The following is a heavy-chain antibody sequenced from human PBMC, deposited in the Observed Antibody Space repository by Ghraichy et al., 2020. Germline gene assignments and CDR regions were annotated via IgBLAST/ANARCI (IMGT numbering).Heavy chain of an antibody. Sequence: GGSLRLSCAASGFTFSSYAMSWVRQAPGKGLEWVSAISGSGGSTYYADSVKGRFTISRDNSKNTLYLQMNSLRAEDTAVYYCAKNAAPDVYGRYYGMDVWGQGTTVTVSS. CDR2: ISGSGGST. J-gene: IGHJ6*02. D-gene: IGHD1-14*01. V-gene: IGHV3-23*01. CDR1: GFTFSSYA. CDR3: AKNAAPDVYGRYYGMDV.